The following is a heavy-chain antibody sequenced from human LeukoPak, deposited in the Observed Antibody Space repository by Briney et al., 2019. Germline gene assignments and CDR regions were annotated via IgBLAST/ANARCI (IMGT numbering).Heavy chain of an antibody. Sequence: SETLSLTCAVYGGSFSGYHWSWIRQPPGKGLEWIGEINHSGSTNYNPSLKSRVTISVDTSKNQFSLKLSSVTAADTAVYYCARIAMNWFDPWGQGTLVTVSS. CDR2: INHSGST. J-gene: IGHJ5*02. CDR3: ARIAMNWFDP. V-gene: IGHV4-34*01. CDR1: GGSFSGYH.